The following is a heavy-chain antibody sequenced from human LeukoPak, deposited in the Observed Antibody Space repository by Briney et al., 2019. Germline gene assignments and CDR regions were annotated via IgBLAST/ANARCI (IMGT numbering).Heavy chain of an antibody. CDR3: ARDRLWELAEHPFDY. D-gene: IGHD1-1*01. CDR1: GGTFSSYA. V-gene: IGHV1-69*13. J-gene: IGHJ4*02. CDR2: IIPIFGTA. Sequence: ASVKVSCKASGGTFSSYAISWVRQAPGQGLEWMGGIIPIFGTANYAQKFQGRVTITADESTSTAYMELSSLRSEDTAAYYCARDRLWELAEHPFDYWGQGTLVTVSS.